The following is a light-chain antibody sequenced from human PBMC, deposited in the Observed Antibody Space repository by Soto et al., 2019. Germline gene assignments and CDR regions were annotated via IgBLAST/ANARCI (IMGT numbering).Light chain of an antibody. CDR1: QSGSNW. V-gene: IGKV1-5*03. Sequence: DIQMTQSPSTLSAFVGARVSITCRASQSGSNWLAWSQQKPGKAPRLLISKASTLESGVPSRFSGSGSGTEFTLSISSLQTEDFATYYCQQYRSASTFGQGTKLDIK. CDR3: QQYRSAST. CDR2: KAS. J-gene: IGKJ2*02.